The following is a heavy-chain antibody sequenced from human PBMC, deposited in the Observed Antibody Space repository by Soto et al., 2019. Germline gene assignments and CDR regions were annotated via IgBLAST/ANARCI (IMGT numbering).Heavy chain of an antibody. Sequence: EVQLLESGGGLVQPGGSLRLSCAASGFTFSSYAMSWVRQAPGKGLEWVSAISGSGGSTYYADSVKGRFTISRVNFKNTLYLQMNSLRAEDTAVYYCEQVDGSGSYYKGCRYYYGMDVWGQGTTVTVSS. CDR3: EQVDGSGSYYKGCRYYYGMDV. CDR2: ISGSGGST. D-gene: IGHD3-10*01. CDR1: GFTFSSYA. V-gene: IGHV3-23*01. J-gene: IGHJ6*02.